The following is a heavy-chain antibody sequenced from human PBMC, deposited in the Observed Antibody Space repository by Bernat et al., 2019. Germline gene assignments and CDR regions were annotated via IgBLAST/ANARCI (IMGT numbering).Heavy chain of an antibody. CDR1: GGSISSYY. CDR2: IYYSGST. D-gene: IGHD2-8*01. CDR3: ARARVSNGGGNWFDP. Sequence: QVQLQESGPGLVKPSETLSLTCTVSGGSISSYYWSWIRQPPGKALEWIGDIYYSGSTNYNPCLKSRVTIPVDTYKNQFSLKPSSVTAADAAVCYCARARVSNGGGNWFDPWGQGTLVTVSS. V-gene: IGHV4-59*01. J-gene: IGHJ5*02.